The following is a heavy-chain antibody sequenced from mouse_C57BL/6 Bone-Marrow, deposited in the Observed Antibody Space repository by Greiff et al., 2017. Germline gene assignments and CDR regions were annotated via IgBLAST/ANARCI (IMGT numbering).Heavy chain of an antibody. Sequence: QVQLKQPGAELVKPGASVKLSCKASGYTFTSYWMHWVKQRPGQGLEWIGMIHPNSGSTNYNEKFKSKATLTVDKSSSTAYMQLSSLTSEDSAVYYCARAGGICYYGSSYGYFDVWGTGTTVTVSS. CDR2: IHPNSGST. V-gene: IGHV1-64*01. J-gene: IGHJ1*03. CDR3: ARAGGICYYGSSYGYFDV. CDR1: GYTFTSYW. D-gene: IGHD1-1*01.